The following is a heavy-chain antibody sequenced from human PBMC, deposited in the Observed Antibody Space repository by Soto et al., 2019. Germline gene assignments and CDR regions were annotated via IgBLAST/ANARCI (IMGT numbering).Heavy chain of an antibody. J-gene: IGHJ5*02. CDR3: ARDLGYNWFDP. V-gene: IGHV4-59*01. D-gene: IGHD6-13*01. CDR2: IYYSGST. Sequence: SETLSLTCTVSGGSISSYYWSWIRQPPGKGLEWIGYIYYSGSTNYNPSLKSRVTISVDTSKNQFSLKLSSVTAADTAVYYCARDLGYNWFDPWGQGTLVTVSS. CDR1: GGSISSYY.